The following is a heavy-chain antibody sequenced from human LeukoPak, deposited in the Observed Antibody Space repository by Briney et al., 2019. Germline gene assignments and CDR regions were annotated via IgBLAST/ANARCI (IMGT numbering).Heavy chain of an antibody. CDR3: ATTSFYGSGRFDY. V-gene: IGHV4-39*01. D-gene: IGHD3-10*01. CDR1: GGSISTSNYY. Sequence: PSETLSLTCNVSGGSISTSNYYWGWIRQPPWKGLEWIGSISYSGTTYYNPSLKSRVTISVDTSKNQFSLKLTSVTAADTAVFYCATTSFYGSGRFDYWSQGTLVTVSS. CDR2: ISYSGTT. J-gene: IGHJ4*02.